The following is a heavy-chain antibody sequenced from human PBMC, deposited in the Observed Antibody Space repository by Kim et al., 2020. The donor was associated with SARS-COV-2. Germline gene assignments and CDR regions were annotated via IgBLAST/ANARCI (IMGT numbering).Heavy chain of an antibody. V-gene: IGHV3-43*01. J-gene: IGHJ4*02. Sequence: GGSLRLSCAASGFTFDDYTMHWVRQAPGKGLEWVSLISWDGGSTYYADSVKGRFTISRDNSKNSLYLQMNSLRTEDTASYCCATGYNDYGDYWVDYWGQGTLVTASS. CDR2: ISWDGGST. D-gene: IGHD4-17*01. CDR3: ATGYNDYGDYWVDY. CDR1: GFTFDDYT.